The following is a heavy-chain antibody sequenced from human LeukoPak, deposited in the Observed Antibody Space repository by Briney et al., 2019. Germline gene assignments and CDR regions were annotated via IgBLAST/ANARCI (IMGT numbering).Heavy chain of an antibody. CDR2: IYYSGST. D-gene: IGHD3-10*01. CDR3: ARADGSGSYYFDY. J-gene: IGHJ4*02. Sequence: SENLSLTCTVSGGSISSYYWSWIRQPPGKGLEWIGYIYYSGSTNYNPSLKSRVTISVDTSKNQFSLKLSSVTAADTAVYYCARADGSGSYYFDYWGQGTLVTVSS. CDR1: GGSISSYY. V-gene: IGHV4-59*01.